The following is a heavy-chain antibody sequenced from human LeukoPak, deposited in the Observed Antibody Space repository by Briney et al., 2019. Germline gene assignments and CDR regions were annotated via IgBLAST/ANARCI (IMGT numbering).Heavy chain of an antibody. Sequence: PSETLSLTCTVSGGSISSYYWSWIRQPAGKGLEWIGRIYTSGSTNYNPSFKSRVTMSVDTSKNQFSLKLSSVTAADTAVYYCAGNIVVVPADAFDIWGQGTMVTASS. CDR2: IYTSGST. V-gene: IGHV4-4*07. CDR3: AGNIVVVPADAFDI. D-gene: IGHD2-2*01. J-gene: IGHJ3*02. CDR1: GGSISSYY.